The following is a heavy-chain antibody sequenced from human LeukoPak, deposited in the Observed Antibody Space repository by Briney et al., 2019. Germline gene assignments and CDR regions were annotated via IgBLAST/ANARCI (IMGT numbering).Heavy chain of an antibody. Sequence: SETLSLTCTVSGGSISSYYWSWIRQPPGKGLEWIGYIYYSGSANYNPSLKSRVTISVDTSKNQFSLKLSSVTAADTAVYYCARLTYYDSSLYFDYWGQGTLVTVSS. CDR3: ARLTYYDSSLYFDY. J-gene: IGHJ4*02. CDR1: GGSISSYY. CDR2: IYYSGSA. D-gene: IGHD3-22*01. V-gene: IGHV4-59*08.